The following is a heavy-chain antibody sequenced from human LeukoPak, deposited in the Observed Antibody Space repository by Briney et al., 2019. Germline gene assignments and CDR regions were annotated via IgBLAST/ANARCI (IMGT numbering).Heavy chain of an antibody. J-gene: IGHJ4*02. CDR2: INHSGST. Sequence: PSETLSLTCAVYGGSFSGYYWSWIRQPPGKGLEWIGEINHSGSTNYNPSLKSRVTISVDTSKNQFSLKLSSVTAADTAVYYCARGRRNKNYGGNSRHFDYWGQGTLVTVSS. CDR3: ARGRRNKNYGGNSRHFDY. CDR1: GGSFSGYY. V-gene: IGHV4-34*01. D-gene: IGHD4-23*01.